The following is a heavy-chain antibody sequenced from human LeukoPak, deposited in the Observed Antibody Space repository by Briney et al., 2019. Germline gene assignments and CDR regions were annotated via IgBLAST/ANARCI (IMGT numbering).Heavy chain of an antibody. J-gene: IGHJ3*02. CDR3: ARDAYYYDSSGSLGQETPDI. CDR1: GYTFTSYG. V-gene: IGHV1-18*01. Sequence: WASVKVSCKASGYTFTSYGISWVRQAPGQGLEWMGWISAYNGNTNYAQKLQGRVTMTTDTSTSTAYMELRSLRSDDTAVYYCARDAYYYDSSGSLGQETPDIWGQGTMVTVSS. D-gene: IGHD3-22*01. CDR2: ISAYNGNT.